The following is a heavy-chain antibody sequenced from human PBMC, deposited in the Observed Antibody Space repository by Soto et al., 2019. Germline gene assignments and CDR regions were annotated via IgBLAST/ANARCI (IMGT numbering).Heavy chain of an antibody. CDR1: GFTFSSSA. CDR2: IVVGSGNT. CDR3: AADNDFWSGHYSFDY. V-gene: IGHV1-58*01. D-gene: IGHD3-3*01. J-gene: IGHJ4*02. Sequence: TVKVSCKASGFTFSSSAVQCVRQARGQRLEWIGWIVVGSGNTNYAQKFQERVTITRDMSTSTAYMELTSLRSEDTAVYYCAADNDFWSGHYSFDYWGQGALVTVSS.